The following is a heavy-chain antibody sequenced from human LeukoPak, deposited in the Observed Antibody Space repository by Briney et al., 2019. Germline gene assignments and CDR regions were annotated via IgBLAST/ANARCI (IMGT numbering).Heavy chain of an antibody. CDR3: ARGGGVVPPH. Sequence: PGGSLRLSCAASAFTFSRYSMNWVRQAPGKGLEWVSSISSSSSYIYYADSVKGRFTISRDNAKNSLYLQMNSLRAADTAVYYCARGGGVVPPHWGQGTLVTVSS. CDR2: ISSSSSYI. D-gene: IGHD2-2*01. CDR1: AFTFSRYS. J-gene: IGHJ4*02. V-gene: IGHV3-21*01.